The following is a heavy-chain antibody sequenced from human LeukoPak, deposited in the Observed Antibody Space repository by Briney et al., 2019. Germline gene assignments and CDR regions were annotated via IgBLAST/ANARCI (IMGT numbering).Heavy chain of an antibody. D-gene: IGHD3-10*01. V-gene: IGHV4-34*01. CDR2: INHSGST. J-gene: IGHJ4*02. CDR1: GGSFSGYY. Sequence: SETLSLTCAVYGGSFSGYYWSWIRQPPGKGLEWIGEINHSGSTNYNPSLKSRVTISVDTSKNQFSLRLSSVTAADTAVYYCAREPLSDYYGSGSHYYWGQGTLVTVSS. CDR3: AREPLSDYYGSGSHYY.